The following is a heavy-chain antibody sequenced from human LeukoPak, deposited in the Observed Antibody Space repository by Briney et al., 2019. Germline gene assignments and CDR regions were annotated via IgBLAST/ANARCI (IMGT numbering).Heavy chain of an antibody. V-gene: IGHV3-7*01. J-gene: IGHJ4*02. CDR3: AREYSGSPDY. CDR1: GFTFRNYW. CDR2: TKPDGSAE. D-gene: IGHD5-18*01. Sequence: GGSLRLSCAASGFTFRNYWMGWVRQAPGKGLEWVANTKPDGSAEYYADSVRGRFTTSRDNANNFLYLQMNSLRAEDTAVCYCAREYSGSPDYWGQGTLVTVSS.